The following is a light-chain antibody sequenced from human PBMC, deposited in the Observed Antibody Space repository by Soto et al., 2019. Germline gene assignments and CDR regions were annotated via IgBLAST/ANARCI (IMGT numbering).Light chain of an antibody. Sequence: DIQMTQSPSSLSASVGDRVTITCRASQDVGRFLAWYQQKPEKAPTSLLYSASSLQYAVPSRFSGSGSGTDFTLTISNLQPEDFATYYCQQYSGYPTFGGGTKVEMK. CDR2: SAS. J-gene: IGKJ4*01. V-gene: IGKV1D-16*01. CDR1: QDVGRF. CDR3: QQYSGYPT.